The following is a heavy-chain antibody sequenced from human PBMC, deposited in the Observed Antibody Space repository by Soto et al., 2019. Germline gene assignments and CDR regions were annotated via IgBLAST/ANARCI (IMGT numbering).Heavy chain of an antibody. Sequence: QVHLQESGPGLVKPSQTLSLTCTVSGGFVNSVNNYWSWIRQPPGKGLERHGYIFYTGSTYYNPSLRSRITISIGTSKNRFSLKLTSETAADTAVYYCSRVPFSSFGVADPPVGWFDPWGQGTLVTVSS. D-gene: IGHD3-3*01. J-gene: IGHJ5*02. CDR1: GGFVNSVNNY. CDR3: SRVPFSSFGVADPPVGWFDP. CDR2: IFYTGST. V-gene: IGHV4-30-4*01.